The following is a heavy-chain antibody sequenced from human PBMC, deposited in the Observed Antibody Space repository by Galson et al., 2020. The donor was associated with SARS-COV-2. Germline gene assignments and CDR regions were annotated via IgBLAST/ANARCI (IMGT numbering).Heavy chain of an antibody. CDR3: TARWAYYYDSSGYYGDDY. CDR1: GYTLTELS. CDR2: FDPEDGET. J-gene: IGHJ4*02. D-gene: IGHD3-22*01. Sequence: ASVKVSCKVSGYTLTELSMHWVRQAPGKGLEWMGGFDPEDGETIYAQKFQGRVTMTEDTSTDTAYMELSSLRSEDTAVYYCTARWAYYYDSSGYYGDDYWGQGTLVTVSS. V-gene: IGHV1-24*01.